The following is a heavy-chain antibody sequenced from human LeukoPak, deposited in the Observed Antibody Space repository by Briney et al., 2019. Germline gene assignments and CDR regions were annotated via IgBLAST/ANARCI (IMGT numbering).Heavy chain of an antibody. CDR1: GFTFSSYD. J-gene: IGHJ3*02. CDR2: IDTAGDT. V-gene: IGHV3-13*01. CDR3: ARVLTVRSGGYDAFDI. D-gene: IGHD6-25*01. Sequence: GGSLRLSCAASGFTFSSYDMHWVRQATGKGLEWVSGIDTAGDTYHPGSVKGRFTISRENAKNSLHLQMNSLRAGDTAVYYCARVLTVRSGGYDAFDIWGQGTMVTVSS.